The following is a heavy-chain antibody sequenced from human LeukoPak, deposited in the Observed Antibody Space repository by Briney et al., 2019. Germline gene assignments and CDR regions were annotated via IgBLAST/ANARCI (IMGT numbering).Heavy chain of an antibody. J-gene: IGHJ4*02. D-gene: IGHD3-3*01. Sequence: GGSLRLSCAASGFTFSSYGMHWVRQAPGKGLEWVAVIWYDGSNKYYADSVKGRFTISRDNSKNTLYLQMNSLRAEDTAVYYCARERGYYDFWSGYQHGGFDYWGQGTLVTVSS. V-gene: IGHV3-33*01. CDR1: GFTFSSYG. CDR3: ARERGYYDFWSGYQHGGFDY. CDR2: IWYDGSNK.